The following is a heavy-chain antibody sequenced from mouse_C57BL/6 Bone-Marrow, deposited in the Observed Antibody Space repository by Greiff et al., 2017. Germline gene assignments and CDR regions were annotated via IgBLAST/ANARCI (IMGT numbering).Heavy chain of an antibody. Sequence: VQLQQSGPGLVAPSQSLSITCTVSGFSLTSYAISWVRQPPGKGLEWLGVIWTGGGTNYNSALKSRLSTSKDNSKSQVFLKMNSLQTDDTARYYCARGNYYGKGRAMDYWGQGTSVTVSS. CDR1: GFSLTSYA. CDR2: IWTGGGT. V-gene: IGHV2-9-1*01. CDR3: ARGNYYGKGRAMDY. J-gene: IGHJ4*01. D-gene: IGHD2-1*01.